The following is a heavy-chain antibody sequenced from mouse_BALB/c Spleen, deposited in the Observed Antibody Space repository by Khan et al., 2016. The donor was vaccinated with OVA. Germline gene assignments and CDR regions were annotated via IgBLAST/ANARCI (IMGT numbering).Heavy chain of an antibody. V-gene: IGHV9-3-1*01. CDR2: INTYTGEP. Sequence: QVRLQQSGPELKKPGETVKISCKASGYTFTNYGMNWVKQAPGKGLKWMGWINTYTGEPTYADDFKGRFAFSLETSANTAYLQINNLKNEDTATYFCARSASYWFFDVWGAGTTVTVSS. CDR1: GYTFTNYG. J-gene: IGHJ1*01. D-gene: IGHD6-1*01. CDR3: ARSASYWFFDV.